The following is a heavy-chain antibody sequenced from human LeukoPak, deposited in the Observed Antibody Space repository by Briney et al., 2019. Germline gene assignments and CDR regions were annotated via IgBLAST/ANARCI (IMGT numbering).Heavy chain of an antibody. CDR2: ISSSSSYI. Sequence: GVSVSLSCPGSGFTFSGYSIHGVDQAAGRGREWASSISSSSSYIYYADAVKGRFNISRDNAKNSLYLQMNSVRAEDTAVYYCASLTHYYMDVWGKGTTVTVSS. D-gene: IGHD2-21*02. CDR1: GFTFSGYS. J-gene: IGHJ6*03. V-gene: IGHV3-21*01. CDR3: ASLTHYYMDV.